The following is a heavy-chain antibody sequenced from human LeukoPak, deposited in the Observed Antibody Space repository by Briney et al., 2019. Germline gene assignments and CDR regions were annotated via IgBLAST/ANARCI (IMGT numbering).Heavy chain of an antibody. CDR3: ARGIGYSYGYVRPDGVWYFDY. D-gene: IGHD5-18*01. Sequence: SETLSLTCIVSGGSISSSSHYWGWIRQPPGRGLEWIGNVYYSGSTYYHPSLKSRVTISVDTSKNQFSLKLSSVTAADTAVYYCARGIGYSYGYVRPDGVWYFDYWGQGTLVTVSS. J-gene: IGHJ4*02. CDR2: VYYSGST. V-gene: IGHV4-39*07. CDR1: GGSISSSSHY.